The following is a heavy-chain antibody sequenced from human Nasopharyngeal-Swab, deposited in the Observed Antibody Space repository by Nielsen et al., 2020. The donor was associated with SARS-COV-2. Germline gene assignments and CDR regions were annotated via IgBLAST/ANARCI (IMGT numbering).Heavy chain of an antibody. Sequence: GESLKISCIASGFTFNIYAMAWVRRTPGRGLQWVSGISASGGSTYYTDSVKGRFTISRDNSKNTLYLQMNSLRAEDTAVYYCAGTSGDYWGQGTLVTVSS. J-gene: IGHJ4*02. CDR3: AGTSGDY. CDR2: ISASGGST. CDR1: GFTFNIYA. V-gene: IGHV3-23*01.